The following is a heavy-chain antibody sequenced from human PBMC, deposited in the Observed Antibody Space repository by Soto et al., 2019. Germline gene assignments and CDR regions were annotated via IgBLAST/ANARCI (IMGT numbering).Heavy chain of an antibody. D-gene: IGHD5-18*01. CDR1: GFSFSSFA. CDR3: ARENSVQAWLHHFDH. Sequence: GGSLRLSCEASGFSFSSFAMNWVRQAPGRGLEWVSYISDDGASIYYADSLKGRFTISRDNAKNSLSLPMNNLRAEDTAVYYCARENSVQAWLHHFDHWGLGTLVTVSS. J-gene: IGHJ4*02. V-gene: IGHV3-48*03. CDR2: ISDDGASI.